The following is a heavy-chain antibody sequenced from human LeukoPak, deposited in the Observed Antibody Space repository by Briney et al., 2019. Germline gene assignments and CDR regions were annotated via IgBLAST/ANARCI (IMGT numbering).Heavy chain of an antibody. V-gene: IGHV3-49*03. D-gene: IGHD5-12*01. Sequence: GRSLRLSCTASGFTFGDYAMSWFRQAPGKGLEWVGFIRSKAYGGTTEYAASVKGRFTISRDDSKSIAYLQMNSLKTEHTAVYYCTRGLYSGYSNWFDPWGQGTLVTVSS. J-gene: IGHJ5*02. CDR2: IRSKAYGGTT. CDR3: TRGLYSGYSNWFDP. CDR1: GFTFGDYA.